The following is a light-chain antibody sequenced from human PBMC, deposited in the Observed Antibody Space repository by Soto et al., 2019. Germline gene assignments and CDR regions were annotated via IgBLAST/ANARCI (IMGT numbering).Light chain of an antibody. V-gene: IGKV1-9*01. J-gene: IGKJ2*01. Sequence: DIQLTQSPSFLSASVEDRVTISCRASYAISSSLAWYQQEPGKPPKLLIYDSSTLQPGVPSRFTGSGSGRKFTLTISGLQFGDFATYFCQQLSHYPYTFGQGTKL. CDR3: QQLSHYPYT. CDR1: YAISSS. CDR2: DSS.